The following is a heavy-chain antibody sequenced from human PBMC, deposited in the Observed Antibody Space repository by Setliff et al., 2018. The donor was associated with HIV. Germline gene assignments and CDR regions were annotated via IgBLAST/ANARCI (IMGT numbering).Heavy chain of an antibody. Sequence: ASVKVSCKASGYSFTTYALHWVRQAPGQGLEWVGWISAGGHQTKYSEKFQGRVTITTDTSASTAYLQLSALRSEDTAVFYCAIGGGDGHPTWVYWGLGTLVTVSS. D-gene: IGHD3-16*01. CDR2: ISAGGHQT. CDR3: AIGGGDGHPTWVY. V-gene: IGHV1-3*01. J-gene: IGHJ4*02. CDR1: GYSFTTYA.